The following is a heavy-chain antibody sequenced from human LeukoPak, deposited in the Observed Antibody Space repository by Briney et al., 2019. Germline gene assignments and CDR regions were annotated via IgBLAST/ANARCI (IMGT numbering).Heavy chain of an antibody. V-gene: IGHV3-21*04. CDR3: ARAGLRIVPAAIEPIAFDI. J-gene: IGHJ3*02. D-gene: IGHD2-2*02. CDR1: AFSLNAYN. Sequence: PGGSLRLSCAASAFSLNAYNMNWVRQAPGKGLEWVSSISYTGTYIYYADSVKGRFTISRDNAQNSLYLQMNSLRAEDTAVYYCARAGLRIVPAAIEPIAFDIWGQGTMVTVSS. CDR2: ISYTGTYI.